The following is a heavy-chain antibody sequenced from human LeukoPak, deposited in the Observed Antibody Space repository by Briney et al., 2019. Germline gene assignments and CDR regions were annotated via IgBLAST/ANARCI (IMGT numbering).Heavy chain of an antibody. CDR1: GFTFDDYA. V-gene: IGHV3-9*01. Sequence: SLRLSCAASGFTFDDYAMHWVRQAPGKGLEWVSGISWNSGSIGYADSVKGRFTISRDNAKNSLYLQMNSLRAEDTALYYCAKDIWRYQLLYGMDVWGQGTTVTVSS. CDR3: AKDIWRYQLLYGMDV. D-gene: IGHD2-2*01. CDR2: ISWNSGSI. J-gene: IGHJ6*02.